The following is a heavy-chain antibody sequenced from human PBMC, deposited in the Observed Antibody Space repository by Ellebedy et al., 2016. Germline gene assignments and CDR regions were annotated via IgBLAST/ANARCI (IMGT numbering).Heavy chain of an antibody. CDR2: IYPGDSDT. CDR3: VKSISGYQIDGFDI. D-gene: IGHD3-22*01. CDR1: GYSFTTYW. Sequence: GESLKISXKGSGYSFTTYWIGWVRQMPGKGLECMGIIYPGDSDTRYSPSFQGQVTISADKSISTASLQWSSLKASDTAMYYCVKSISGYQIDGFDIWGQGTMVTVSS. V-gene: IGHV5-51*01. J-gene: IGHJ3*02.